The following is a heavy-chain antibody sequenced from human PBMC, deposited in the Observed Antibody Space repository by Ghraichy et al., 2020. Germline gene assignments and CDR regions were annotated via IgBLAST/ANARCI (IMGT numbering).Heavy chain of an antibody. CDR3: ARRLGDGWDVDGQGYYYYGMDV. CDR1: GYSFTSYW. V-gene: IGHV5-10-1*01. D-gene: IGHD3-16*01. Sequence: GESLNISCKGSGYSFTSYWISWVRQMPGKGLEWMGRIDPSDSYTNYSPSFQGHVTISADKSISTAYLQWSSLKASDTAMYYCARRLGDGWDVDGQGYYYYGMDVWGQGTTVTVSS. CDR2: IDPSDSYT. J-gene: IGHJ6*02.